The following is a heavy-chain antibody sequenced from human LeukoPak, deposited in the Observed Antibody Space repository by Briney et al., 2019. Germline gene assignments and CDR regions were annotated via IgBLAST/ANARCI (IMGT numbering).Heavy chain of an antibody. CDR2: ISSSSSYI. D-gene: IGHD7-27*01. V-gene: IGHV3-21*01. CDR1: RFTFSSYS. J-gene: IGHJ4*02. CDR3: ARDPLWPELGHFDY. Sequence: GGSLRLSCAASRFTFSSYSMNWVRQAPGKGLEWVSSISSSSSYIYYADSVKGRFTISGDNAKNSLYLQMNSLRAEDTAVYYCARDPLWPELGHFDYWGQGTLVTVSS.